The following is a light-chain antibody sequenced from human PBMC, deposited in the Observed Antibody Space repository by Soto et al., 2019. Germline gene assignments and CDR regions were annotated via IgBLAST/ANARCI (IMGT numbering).Light chain of an antibody. CDR3: KKFNIYPLI. CDR2: DAS. J-gene: IGKJ4*01. V-gene: IGKV1-13*02. Sequence: AIQLTQSPSSLSASVGDRVTITCRASQGISSALAWYQQKPGKAPKLLIYDASSLESGVPSRFSGSGSGKDFTLTIRSLQPEDFSTYYCKKFNIYPLIFGGGTKVDIK. CDR1: QGISSA.